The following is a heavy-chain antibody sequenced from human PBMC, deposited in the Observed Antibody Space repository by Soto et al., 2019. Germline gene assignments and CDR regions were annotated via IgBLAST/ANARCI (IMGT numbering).Heavy chain of an antibody. CDR1: GFTFGDYS. CDR3: TRGGTPLGGDVNWFDP. CDR2: IRSKAYGGTT. Sequence: GGSLRLSCKTSGFTFGDYSMSWFCQAPGKGLEWVGFIRSKAYGGTTEYAASVKGRFTISRDDSKNIAYLQMNTLKSEDTGVHYCTRGGTPLGGDVNWFDPWGQGTLVTVSS. D-gene: IGHD3-10*01. J-gene: IGHJ5*02. V-gene: IGHV3-49*03.